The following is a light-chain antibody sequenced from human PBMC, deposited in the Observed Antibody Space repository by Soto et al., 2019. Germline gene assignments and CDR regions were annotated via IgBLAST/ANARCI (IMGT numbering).Light chain of an antibody. J-gene: IGKJ1*01. V-gene: IGKV1-39*01. CDR2: AAS. Sequence: DIQMTQSPSSLSASVGDRVTITCRASQSISSYLNWYQQKPGEAPKLLIYAASSLQNGVPSRFSGSGFGTEFSLTISSLQPDDFGSYYCQHMRTFGQGTKVDIK. CDR3: QHMRT. CDR1: QSISSY.